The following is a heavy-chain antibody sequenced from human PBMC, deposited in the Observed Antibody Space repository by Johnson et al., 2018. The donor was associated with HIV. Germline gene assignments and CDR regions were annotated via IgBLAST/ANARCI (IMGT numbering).Heavy chain of an antibody. D-gene: IGHD2-21*02. CDR3: TTEGVVTAGLSAFDI. V-gene: IGHV3-15*01. CDR2: IKSKTDAGTT. CDR1: GFTFTSAW. Sequence: VQLVESGGGLVQPGGSLRLSCAASGFTFTSAWMSWVRQTPGKGLVWVGRIKSKTDAGTTDYAAPVRGRVTISRDDSKNMLFLQLTSLKTEDTAVYYCTTEGVVTAGLSAFDIWAQGTMVTVSS. J-gene: IGHJ3*02.